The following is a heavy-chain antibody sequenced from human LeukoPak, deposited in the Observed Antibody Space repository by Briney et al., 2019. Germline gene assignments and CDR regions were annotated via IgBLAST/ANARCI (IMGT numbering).Heavy chain of an antibody. D-gene: IGHD7-27*01. J-gene: IGHJ4*02. V-gene: IGHV4-59*11. CDR3: ARDGEGDEGWDY. CDR1: GVPIRSHY. Sequence: SETLSLTCTVSGVPIRSHYWIWIRQPPGKGLEWIGHISYSGSTIYNPSLKSRVTILPDTSKNQFSLRLSSVTAADTAVYYCARDGEGDEGWDYWGQGTLVTVSS. CDR2: ISYSGST.